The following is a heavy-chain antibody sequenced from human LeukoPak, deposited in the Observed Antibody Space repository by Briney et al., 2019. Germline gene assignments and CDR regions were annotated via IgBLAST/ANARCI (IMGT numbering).Heavy chain of an antibody. CDR2: ISWNSGSI. D-gene: IGHD3-22*01. V-gene: IGHV3-9*01. Sequence: PGGSLRLSCAASGFTFDDYAMHWVRQAPGKGLEWASGISWNSGSIGYADSVKGRFTISRDNAKNSLYLQMNSLRAEDTALYYCAKDISYYDSWDAFDIWGQGTMVTVS. J-gene: IGHJ3*02. CDR3: AKDISYYDSWDAFDI. CDR1: GFTFDDYA.